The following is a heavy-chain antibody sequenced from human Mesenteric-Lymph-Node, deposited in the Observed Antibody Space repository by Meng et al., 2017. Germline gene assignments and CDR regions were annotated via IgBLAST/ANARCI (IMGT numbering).Heavy chain of an antibody. J-gene: IGHJ4*02. CDR1: GGSISSGDYY. Sequence: QLQLPESGPGLWKASATLSLTCTVSGGSISSGDYYWSWIRQPPGKGLEWIGYIYYSGSTYYNPSLKSRVTISVDTSKNQFSLKLSSVTAADTAVYYCARGPTTYFDYWGQGTLVTVSS. CDR3: ARGPTTYFDY. D-gene: IGHD4-17*01. CDR2: IYYSGST. V-gene: IGHV4-30-4*01.